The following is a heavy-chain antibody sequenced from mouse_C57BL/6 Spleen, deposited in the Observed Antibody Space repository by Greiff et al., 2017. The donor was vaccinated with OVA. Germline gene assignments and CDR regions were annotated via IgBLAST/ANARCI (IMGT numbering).Heavy chain of an antibody. CDR2: INPYNGGT. V-gene: IGHV1-19*01. CDR1: GYTFTDYY. Sequence: EVQLQQSGPVLVKPGASVKMSCKASGYTFTDYYMNWVKQSHGKSLEWIGVINPYNGGTSYNQKFKGKATLTVDKSSSTAYMELNSLTSEDSAVYYCARSGNSNYYFDYWGQGTTLTVSS. J-gene: IGHJ2*01. D-gene: IGHD2-5*01. CDR3: ARSGNSNYYFDY.